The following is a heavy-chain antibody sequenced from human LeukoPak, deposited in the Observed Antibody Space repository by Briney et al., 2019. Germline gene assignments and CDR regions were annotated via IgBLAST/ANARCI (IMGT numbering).Heavy chain of an antibody. J-gene: IGHJ5*02. CDR3: AGDYWFDP. CDR2: ISSAGTTK. Sequence: GGSLRLSCAASGFTFSSYEMNWVRQAPGKGLEWISYISSAGTTKIYADSVKGRFTISRDNAKNSLYLQMNSLRAEDTAVYYCAGDYWFDPWGHGTLVTVSS. CDR1: GFTFSSYE. V-gene: IGHV3-48*03.